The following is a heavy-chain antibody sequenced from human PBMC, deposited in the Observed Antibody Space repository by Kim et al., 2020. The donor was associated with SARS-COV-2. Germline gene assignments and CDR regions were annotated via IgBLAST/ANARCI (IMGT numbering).Heavy chain of an antibody. J-gene: IGHJ4*02. CDR3: ARDDYYGSGSYLY. V-gene: IGHV1-69*01. D-gene: IGHD3-10*01. Sequence: YAQKCQGRVTITADESTSTAYMELSSLRSEDTAVYYCARDDYYGSGSYLYWGQGTLVTVSS.